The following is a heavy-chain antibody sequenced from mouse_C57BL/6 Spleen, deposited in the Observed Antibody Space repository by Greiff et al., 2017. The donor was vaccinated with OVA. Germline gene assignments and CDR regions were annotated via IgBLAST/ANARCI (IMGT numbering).Heavy chain of an antibody. D-gene: IGHD1-1*01. Sequence: QVQLQQSGAELVRPGASVKLSCKASGYTFTDYYINWVKQRPGQGLEWIARIYPGSGNTYYNEKFKGKATLTAEKSSSTAYMQLSSLTSEDSAVYVCANYYGRETGSYAMDYWGQGTSVTVSS. CDR3: ANYYGRETGSYAMDY. CDR2: IYPGSGNT. CDR1: GYTFTDYY. V-gene: IGHV1-76*01. J-gene: IGHJ4*01.